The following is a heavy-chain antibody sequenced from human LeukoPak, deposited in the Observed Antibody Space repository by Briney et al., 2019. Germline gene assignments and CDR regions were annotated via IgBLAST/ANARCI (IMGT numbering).Heavy chain of an antibody. CDR1: GYTFTGYY. V-gene: IGHV1-2*02. J-gene: IGHJ4*02. CDR3: ARGINYDFWSGYYFDY. CDR2: INPNSGGT. Sequence: VKVSCKASGYTFTGYYMHWVRQAPGQGLEWMGWINPNSGGTNYAQKFQGRVTMTRDTSISTAYMELSGLRSDDTAVYYCARGINYDFWSGYYFDYWGQGTLVTVSS. D-gene: IGHD3-3*01.